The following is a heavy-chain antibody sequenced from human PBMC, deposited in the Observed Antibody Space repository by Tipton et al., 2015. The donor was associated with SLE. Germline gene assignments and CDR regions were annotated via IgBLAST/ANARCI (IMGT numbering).Heavy chain of an antibody. CDR1: GFTFSYYW. CDR2: IKNDGSTT. CDR3: ASLWGAATSQDG. V-gene: IGHV3-74*01. D-gene: IGHD6-25*01. J-gene: IGHJ4*02. Sequence: SLRLSCAASGFTFSYYWMHWVRQAPGKGLVRVASIKNDGSTTSYVDSAKGRFTISRDNTKNTLYLLMNSLRDEDTAVYYCASLWGAATSQDGWGQGTLVTVSS.